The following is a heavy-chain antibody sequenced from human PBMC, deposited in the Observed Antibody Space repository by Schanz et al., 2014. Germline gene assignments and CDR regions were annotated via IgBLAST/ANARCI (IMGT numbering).Heavy chain of an antibody. CDR1: GGSISSFY. CDR3: ARDRGYDFSFDP. Sequence: QVQLQESGPGLVKSSETLSLTCTVSGGSISSFYWGWIRQPAGKGLEWIGRIYTSGSTNYNPSLKSRVTMSLDTSKTQFSRKLSSVTAADTAVYYCARDRGYDFSFDPWGQGTLVTVSS. V-gene: IGHV4-4*07. J-gene: IGHJ5*02. D-gene: IGHD3-3*01. CDR2: IYTSGST.